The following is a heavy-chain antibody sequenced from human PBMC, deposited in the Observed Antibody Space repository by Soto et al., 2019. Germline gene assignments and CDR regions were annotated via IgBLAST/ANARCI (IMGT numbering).Heavy chain of an antibody. D-gene: IGHD4-17*01. CDR2: ISGSGGST. J-gene: IGHJ4*02. CDR3: AKDPPPLDYGDSTFDY. Sequence: GGSLRLSCAASGFTFSSYAMSWVRQAPGKGLEWVSAISGSGGSTYYADSVKGRFTTSRDNSKNTLYLQMNSLRAEDTAVYYCAKDPPPLDYGDSTFDYWGQGTLVTVSS. V-gene: IGHV3-23*01. CDR1: GFTFSSYA.